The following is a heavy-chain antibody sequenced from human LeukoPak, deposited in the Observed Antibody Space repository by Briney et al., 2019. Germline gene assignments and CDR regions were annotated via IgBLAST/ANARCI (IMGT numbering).Heavy chain of an antibody. J-gene: IGHJ4*02. CDR3: ATHLPYYYDSSYRD. D-gene: IGHD3-22*01. V-gene: IGHV1-24*01. CDR1: GYTFTSYA. CDR2: FDPEDGEA. Sequence: ASVKVSCKASGYTFTSYAMHWVRQAPGKGLEWMGGFDPEDGEAIYAQKFQGRVTMTEDTSTDTAYMELSSLRSEDTAVYYCATHLPYYYDSSYRDWGQGTLVTVSS.